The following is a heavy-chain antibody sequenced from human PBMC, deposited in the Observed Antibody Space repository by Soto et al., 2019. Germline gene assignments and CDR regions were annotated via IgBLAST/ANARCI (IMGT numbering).Heavy chain of an antibody. J-gene: IGHJ4*02. CDR2: IIPIFGTA. D-gene: IGHD1-26*01. CDR1: GGTFSSYA. CDR3: AREVGATLFDY. V-gene: IGHV1-69*13. Sequence: RASVKVSCKASGGTFSSYAIGWVRQAPGQGLEWMGGIIPIFGTANYAQKFQGRVTITADESTSTAYMELSSLRSEDTAVYYCAREVGATLFDYWGQGTLVTVSS.